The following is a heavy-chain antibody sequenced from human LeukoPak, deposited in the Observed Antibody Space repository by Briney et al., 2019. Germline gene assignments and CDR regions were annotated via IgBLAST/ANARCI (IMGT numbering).Heavy chain of an antibody. CDR3: ARGDSSGCPDY. V-gene: IGHV3-7*03. J-gene: IGHJ4*02. CDR2: IKQDGSEK. CDR1: GFTFSSYW. Sequence: GGSLRLSCAASGFTFSSYWMSWVRQAPGKGLEWVANIKQDGSEKYYVDSVKGRFTISRDNANNSLYLQMNSLRADDTAVYYCARGDSSGCPDYWGQGTLVTVSS. D-gene: IGHD3-22*01.